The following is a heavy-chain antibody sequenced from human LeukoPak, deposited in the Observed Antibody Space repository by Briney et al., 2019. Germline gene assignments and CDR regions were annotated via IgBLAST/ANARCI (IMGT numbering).Heavy chain of an antibody. CDR2: IFTTGTT. J-gene: IGHJ4*02. CDR1: GGSISSGTYY. D-gene: IGHD7-27*01. CDR3: ASRKLGNDY. Sequence: SETLSLTCTVSGGSISSGTYYWSWIRQPAGKGLEWIGRIFTTGTTDYNPSLKSRVTISFDTSKNQFSLKLSSVTAADTAVYYCASRKLGNDYWGQGTLVTVSS. V-gene: IGHV4-61*02.